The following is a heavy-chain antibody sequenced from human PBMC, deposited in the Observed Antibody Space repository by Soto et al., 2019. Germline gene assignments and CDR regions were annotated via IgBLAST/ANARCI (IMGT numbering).Heavy chain of an antibody. CDR2: IYYSGST. J-gene: IGHJ6*03. D-gene: IGHD3-16*02. CDR1: GGSISSSSYY. V-gene: IGHV4-39*01. CDR3: ARQLYYDYIWGSYRYYYMDV. Sequence: SETLSLTCTVSGGSISSSSYYWGRIRQPPGKGLEWIGSIYYSGSTYYNPSLKSRVTISVDTSKNQFSLKLSSVTAADTAVYYCARQLYYDYIWGSYRYYYMDVWGKGTTVTVSS.